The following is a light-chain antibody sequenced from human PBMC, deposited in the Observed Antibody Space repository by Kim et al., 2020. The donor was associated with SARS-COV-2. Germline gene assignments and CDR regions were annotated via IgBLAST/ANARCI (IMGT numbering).Light chain of an antibody. Sequence: DIQLTQSPSFLSASVGDRVTITCRASQGISSYLAWYQQKPGKAPKLLIYAASTLQSGVPSRFSGSGSGTEFTLTISSPQPEDFATYYCQQLNSYPNTFGGGTKVDIK. CDR2: AAS. V-gene: IGKV1-9*01. CDR1: QGISSY. J-gene: IGKJ4*01. CDR3: QQLNSYPNT.